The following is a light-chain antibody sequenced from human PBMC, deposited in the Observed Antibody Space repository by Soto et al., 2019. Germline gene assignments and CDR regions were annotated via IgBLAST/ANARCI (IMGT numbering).Light chain of an antibody. CDR1: QPIGTD. J-gene: IGKJ5*01. CDR3: QQTHAVPLT. V-gene: IGKV1-39*01. Sequence: DGQMTQSPSSLSASVGDRVTIACRASQPIGTDLNWYQQKPGEAPKVLIFAASSLRSGVPSRFSGSGYGTDFTLTINTLHPEDSATYYCQQTHAVPLTFGQGTRL. CDR2: AAS.